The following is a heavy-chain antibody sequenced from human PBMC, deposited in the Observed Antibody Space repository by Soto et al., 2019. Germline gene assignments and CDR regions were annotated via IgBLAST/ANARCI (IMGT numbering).Heavy chain of an antibody. CDR3: ARGDSSDYSTTTPADF. J-gene: IGHJ4*02. CDR2: IYPSDSDT. CDR1: GYSFANYW. V-gene: IGHV5-51*01. Sequence: GESLKISCSGSGYSFANYWIGWVRQMPGKGLEWMGIIYPSDSDTRYSPSFQGQVTISADKSISTAYLQWNSLKASDTAMYFCARGDSSDYSTTTPADFWGQGTLVTVSS. D-gene: IGHD3-22*01.